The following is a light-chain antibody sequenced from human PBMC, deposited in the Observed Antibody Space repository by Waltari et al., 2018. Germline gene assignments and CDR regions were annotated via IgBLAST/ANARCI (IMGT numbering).Light chain of an antibody. CDR2: KDS. J-gene: IGLJ2*01. Sequence: SYELTQPPSVSVSPGETARITCSGDALPKQYAYWYQQKPGQAPVLMIFKDSERPSGIPERFSGSSSGTTVTLTISGVQAEDEADYYCQSADSSNSYPVVFGGGTKLTVL. CDR3: QSADSSNSYPVV. CDR1: ALPKQY. V-gene: IGLV3-25*03.